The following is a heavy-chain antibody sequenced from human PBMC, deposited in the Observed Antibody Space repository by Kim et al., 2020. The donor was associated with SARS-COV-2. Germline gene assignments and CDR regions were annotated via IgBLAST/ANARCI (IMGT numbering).Heavy chain of an antibody. CDR1: GFTFSDYY. J-gene: IGHJ4*02. V-gene: IGHV3-11*04. CDR3: ATGYGSGWYAIPPY. CDR2: ISSCCSTI. Sequence: GGSLRLSCAASGFTFSDYYMSWIRQAPRKGLERVLYISSCCSTIYYADSAKGRFTISRDNAKNLLYQQMNSLGAEDTAVYYCATGYGSGWYAIPPYWGQGTLVTVSS. D-gene: IGHD6-19*01.